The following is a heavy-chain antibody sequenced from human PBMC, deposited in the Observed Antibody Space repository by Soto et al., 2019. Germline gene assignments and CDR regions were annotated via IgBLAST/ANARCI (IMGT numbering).Heavy chain of an antibody. CDR2: ISVSGNSA. CDR3: AKGALSTTSPYDFDY. V-gene: IGHV3-23*01. J-gene: IGHJ4*02. D-gene: IGHD1-26*01. Sequence: EVQLLESGGGLLQPGGSLRLSCAASGFTFSNYAMNWVRQAPGKGLXWVSTISVSGNSAYYADSVKGRFTISRDNSKNTLYLQLNSLRAEDTAIYYCAKGALSTTSPYDFDYWGQGTLVTVSS. CDR1: GFTFSNYA.